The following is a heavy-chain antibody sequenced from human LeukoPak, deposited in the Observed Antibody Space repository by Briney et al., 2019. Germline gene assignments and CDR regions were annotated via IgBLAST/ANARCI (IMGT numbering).Heavy chain of an antibody. J-gene: IGHJ4*02. CDR2: IYYDGST. Sequence: SETLSLTRTVSGGSVSSSSYYWGWIRQPPGKGLEWIGTIYYDGSTYYNPSLKSRVTISVDTSKNQFSLKLSSVTAADTAVYYCARINYSDYWGQGTLVTVSS. CDR1: GGSVSSSSYY. CDR3: ARINYSDY. V-gene: IGHV4-39*07.